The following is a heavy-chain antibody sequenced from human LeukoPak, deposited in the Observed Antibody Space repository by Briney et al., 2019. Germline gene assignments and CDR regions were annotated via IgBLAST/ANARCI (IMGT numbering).Heavy chain of an antibody. CDR2: IIPIFGTA. D-gene: IGHD5-24*01. CDR3: ATPLEENYYYYMDV. CDR1: GGTFSSYA. V-gene: IGHV1-69*13. J-gene: IGHJ6*03. Sequence: SVKVSCKASGGTFSSYAISWVRQAPGQGLEWMGGIIPIFGTANYAQKFQGRVTITADESTSTAYMELSSLRSEDTAVYYCATPLEENYYYYMDVWSKGTTVTVSS.